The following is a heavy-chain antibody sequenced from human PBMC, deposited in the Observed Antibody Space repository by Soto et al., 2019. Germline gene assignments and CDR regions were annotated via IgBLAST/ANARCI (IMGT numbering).Heavy chain of an antibody. CDR2: INYSGNT. Sequence: SETMYLTCTISGGTINDDNDYWGWIRQPPGKGLEWIGSINYSGNTAYNPSLKSRVTISVDTSKNQFSLKLSSVTAADTAVYYCARESGSTSCYRCNWFDPWGQGTLVTVSS. J-gene: IGHJ5*02. CDR1: GGTINDDNDY. CDR3: ARESGSTSCYRCNWFDP. D-gene: IGHD2-2*02. V-gene: IGHV4-39*07.